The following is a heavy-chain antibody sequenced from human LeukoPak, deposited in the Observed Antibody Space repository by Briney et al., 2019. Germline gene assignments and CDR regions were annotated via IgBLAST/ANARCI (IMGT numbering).Heavy chain of an antibody. CDR1: GYTFTGYY. V-gene: IGHV1-2*02. CDR2: INPNSGGT. J-gene: IGHJ4*02. Sequence: ASVTVPCKASGYTFTGYYMHWVRQAPGQGLEWMGWINPNSGGTNYAQKFQGRVTMTRDTSISTAYMELSRLRSDDTAVYYCARARRAYCGGDCYSASDYWGQGTLVTVSS. D-gene: IGHD2-21*02. CDR3: ARARRAYCGGDCYSASDY.